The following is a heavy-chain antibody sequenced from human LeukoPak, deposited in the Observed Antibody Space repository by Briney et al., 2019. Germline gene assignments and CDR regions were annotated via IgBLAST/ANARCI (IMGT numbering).Heavy chain of an antibody. CDR3: ARNRFQRSGAYWFDP. J-gene: IGHJ5*02. V-gene: IGHV4-59*01. D-gene: IGHD3-16*01. Sequence: PSETLSLTCTVSGGSMKNSFWSWIRQPPGKGLEWIGYISDSGNTNYNPSLKSRVTFSIDTSRGQFYLNLRSVTAADTALYFCARNRFQRSGAYWFDPWGRGTLVTLSS. CDR2: ISDSGNT. CDR1: GGSMKNSF.